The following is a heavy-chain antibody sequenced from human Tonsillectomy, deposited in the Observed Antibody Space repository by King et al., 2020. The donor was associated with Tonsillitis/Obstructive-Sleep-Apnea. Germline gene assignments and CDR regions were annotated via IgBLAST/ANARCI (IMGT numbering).Heavy chain of an antibody. J-gene: IGHJ4*02. D-gene: IGHD6-6*01. V-gene: IGHV3-74*01. CDR2: INSDGSST. Sequence: QLVQSGGGLVQPGGSLRLSCAASGFTFSSYWMHWVRQAPGKGLVWVSRINSDGSSTSYADSVKDRFTISRDNAKNTLYLQMNSLRAEDTAVYYCAREGYSSSSPIDYWGQGTLVTVSS. CDR3: AREGYSSSSPIDY. CDR1: GFTFSSYW.